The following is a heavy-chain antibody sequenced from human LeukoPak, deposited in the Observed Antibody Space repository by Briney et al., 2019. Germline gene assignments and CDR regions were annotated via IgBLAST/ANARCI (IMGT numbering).Heavy chain of an antibody. CDR3: ARDRGSIDAFDI. V-gene: IGHV1-69*06. Sequence: GASVKVSCKASGGTFSSYAISWVRQAPGQGLEWMGGIIPIFGTADYAQKFQGRVTITADKSTSTAYMELSSLRSEDTAVYYCARDRGSIDAFDIWGQGTMVTVSS. CDR1: GGTFSSYA. D-gene: IGHD3-16*01. J-gene: IGHJ3*02. CDR2: IIPIFGTA.